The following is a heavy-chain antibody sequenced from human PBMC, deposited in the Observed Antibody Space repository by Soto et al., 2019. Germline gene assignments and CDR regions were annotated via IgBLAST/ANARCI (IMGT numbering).Heavy chain of an antibody. CDR1: GFTFSSDG. J-gene: IGHJ4*02. CDR3: ARPSGSYLMGWGFDY. Sequence: QVQLVESGGGVVQPGRSLRLSCAASGFTFSSDGMHWVRQAPGKGLEWVALIWFDGSDKYYADSVKGRFTISRDNSKNTVWLQMNSLTAEDTAVYYCARPSGSYLMGWGFDYWGQGTLVTVSS. CDR2: IWFDGSDK. D-gene: IGHD1-26*01. V-gene: IGHV3-33*01.